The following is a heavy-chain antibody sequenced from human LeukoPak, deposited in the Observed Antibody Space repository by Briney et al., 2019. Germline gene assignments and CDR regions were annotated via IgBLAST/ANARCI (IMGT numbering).Heavy chain of an antibody. CDR1: GGSFSGYY. Sequence: PSETLSLTCAVYGGSFSGYYWSWIRQPPGKGLEWIGEINHSGSTNYNPSLKSRVTISVDTSKNQFSLKLSSVTAADTAMYYCARPGVGRGRYGAFDVWGQGTMVTVSS. CDR3: ARPGVGRGRYGAFDV. V-gene: IGHV4-34*01. D-gene: IGHD5-18*01. CDR2: INHSGST. J-gene: IGHJ3*01.